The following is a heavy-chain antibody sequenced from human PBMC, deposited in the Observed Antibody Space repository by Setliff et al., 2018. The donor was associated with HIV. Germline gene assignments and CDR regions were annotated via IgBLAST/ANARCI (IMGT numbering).Heavy chain of an antibody. CDR1: GGSIISNHC. Sequence: PSETLSLTCAVSGGSIISNHCWSWVRQPPGKGLEWIGEIYHNGTTNCNPSLKSRVTFSLDKSKNQFSLRLTSVTAADTAVYYCARDQTYYNGSGTGSWYFDLWGRGSLVTVSS. V-gene: IGHV4-4*02. J-gene: IGHJ2*01. CDR2: IYHNGTT. D-gene: IGHD3-10*01. CDR3: ARDQTYYNGSGTGSWYFDL.